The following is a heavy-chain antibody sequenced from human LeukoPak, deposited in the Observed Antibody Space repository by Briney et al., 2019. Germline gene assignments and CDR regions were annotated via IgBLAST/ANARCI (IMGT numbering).Heavy chain of an antibody. CDR3: AKDNRRHYTSGPNPDSLH. Sequence: GGSLRLSCAGSGFIFNNYAMDWVRQPPGKGLEWVSGISWNSGSIDYADSVKGRFTISRDNAKNSLYLQMNSLRVEDTAFYYCAKDNRRHYTSGPNPDSLHWGQGALVTVSS. J-gene: IGHJ4*02. CDR1: GFIFNNYA. CDR2: ISWNSGSI. V-gene: IGHV3-9*01. D-gene: IGHD6-19*01.